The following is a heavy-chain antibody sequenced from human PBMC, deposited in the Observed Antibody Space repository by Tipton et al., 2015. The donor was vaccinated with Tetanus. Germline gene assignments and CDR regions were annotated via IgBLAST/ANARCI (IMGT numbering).Heavy chain of an antibody. J-gene: IGHJ4*02. CDR3: ARIHDYWSGYFDF. D-gene: IGHD3-3*01. V-gene: IGHV1-69*01. CDR1: GGTFSSYA. CDR2: IFPLYGTA. Sequence: QLVQSGAEVKKPGSSVRVSCKTSGGTFSSYAISWVRQARGQGLEWMGGIFPLYGTANYAPDFQGRVTLTADESTGTAYMEMSSLRSEDTAVYYCARIHDYWSGYFDFWGEGTLVTVSP.